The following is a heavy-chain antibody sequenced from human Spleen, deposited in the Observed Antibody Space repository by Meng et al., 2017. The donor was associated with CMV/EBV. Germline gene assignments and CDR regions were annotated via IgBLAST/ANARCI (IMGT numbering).Heavy chain of an antibody. J-gene: IGHJ6*02. D-gene: IGHD2-2*01. Sequence: ISRGDYYWSWIRQPPGKGLEWIGYIYYSGSTYYNPSLKSRVTISVDTSKNQFSLKLSSVTAADTAVYYCARERGEYQLRYYYYGMDVWGQGTTVTVSS. CDR1: ISRGDYY. CDR2: IYYSGST. CDR3: ARERGEYQLRYYYYGMDV. V-gene: IGHV4-30-4*08.